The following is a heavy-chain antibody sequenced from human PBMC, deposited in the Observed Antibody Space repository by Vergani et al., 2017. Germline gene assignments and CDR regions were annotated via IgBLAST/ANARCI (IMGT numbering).Heavy chain of an antibody. J-gene: IGHJ6*03. CDR1: GFTFSSYS. CDR2: ISSSSSTI. CDR3: ARSCSSTSCYYYYYYYMGV. Sequence: EVQLVESGGGLVQPGGSLRLSCAASGFTFSSYSMNWVRQAPGKGLEWVSYISSSSSTIYYADSVKGRFTISRDNAKNSLYLQMNSLRAEDTAVYYCARSCSSTSCYYYYYYYMGVWGKGP. D-gene: IGHD2-2*01. V-gene: IGHV3-48*01.